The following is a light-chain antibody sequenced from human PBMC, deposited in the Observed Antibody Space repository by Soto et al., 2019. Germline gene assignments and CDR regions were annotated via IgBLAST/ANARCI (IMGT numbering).Light chain of an antibody. CDR2: GAS. CDR1: QSVTSSD. Sequence: EIVLTQSRGTLSLSPGERATLSCRASQSVTSSDLAWYQQKPGQAPRLLIYGASTRATGIPARFSGSGSGTEFTLTISSLQSEDFAVYYCQQYNNWWTFGQGTKVDIK. J-gene: IGKJ1*01. CDR3: QQYNNWWT. V-gene: IGKV3-15*01.